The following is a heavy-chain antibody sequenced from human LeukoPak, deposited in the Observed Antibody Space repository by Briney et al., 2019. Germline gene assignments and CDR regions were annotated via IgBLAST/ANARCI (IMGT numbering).Heavy chain of an antibody. CDR1: GGSISSRSFH. Sequence: SETLSLTCTVSGGSISSRSFHWGWIRQPPGKGLEWIGSIYYSGSSYYNPSLKSRVTISLDTSKNQFSLKLSSVTAADTAVYYCARRYYGSSSFDYWGQGTLVTVSS. V-gene: IGHV4-39*01. J-gene: IGHJ4*02. CDR3: ARRYYGSSSFDY. D-gene: IGHD3-10*01. CDR2: IYYSGSS.